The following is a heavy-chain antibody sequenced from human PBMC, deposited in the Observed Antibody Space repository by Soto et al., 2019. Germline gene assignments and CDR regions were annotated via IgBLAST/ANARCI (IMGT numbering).Heavy chain of an antibody. J-gene: IGHJ3*02. D-gene: IGHD1-7*01. CDR3: ATAPKLELEQGAFDI. Sequence: GASVKVSCKVSGYTLTELSMHWVRQAPGKGLEWIGGFDPEDGETIYAQKFQGRVTMTEDTSTDTAYMELSSLRSEDKAVYYCATAPKLELEQGAFDIWGQGTMVTVSS. CDR1: GYTLTELS. V-gene: IGHV1-24*01. CDR2: FDPEDGET.